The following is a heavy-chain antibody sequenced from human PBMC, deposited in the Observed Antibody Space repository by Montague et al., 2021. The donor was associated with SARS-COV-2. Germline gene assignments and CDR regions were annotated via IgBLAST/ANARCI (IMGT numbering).Heavy chain of an antibody. CDR2: ISDTGSTI. CDR1: GFTFSDYY. D-gene: IGHD4-23*01. Sequence: SLRLSCAASGFTFSDYYMNWIRQAPGKGLEWISYISDTGSTIYYXXSFKGRFAVSRDNTKNSLYLQMNSLRAEDTAVYYCAKALMTYGGNSPVDQWGQGTLVTVPS. V-gene: IGHV3-11*01. CDR3: AKALMTYGGNSPVDQ. J-gene: IGHJ4*02.